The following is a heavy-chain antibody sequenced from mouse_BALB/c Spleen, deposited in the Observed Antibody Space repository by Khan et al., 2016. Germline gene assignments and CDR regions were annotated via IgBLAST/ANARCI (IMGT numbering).Heavy chain of an antibody. CDR2: IYPGNSDA. CDR3: TRLDTTGYAWFAY. V-gene: IGHV1-5*01. D-gene: IGHD3-1*01. J-gene: IGHJ3*01. Sequence: EVQLQESGTVLARPGASVKMSCKASGYTFSSYWMHWVKQRPGQGLEWIGVIYPGNSDATYNQKFKGKAELTAVTSTSTAYMELSSLTNEDSAVYYCTRLDTTGYAWFAYWGQGTLVTVSA. CDR1: GYTFSSYW.